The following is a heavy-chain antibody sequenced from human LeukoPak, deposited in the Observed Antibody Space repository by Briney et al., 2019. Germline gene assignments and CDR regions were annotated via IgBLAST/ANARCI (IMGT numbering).Heavy chain of an antibody. Sequence: GSLRLSCAASGFTFSSYAMSWVRQAPGKGLEWVANIKQDGSEKYYVDSVKGRFTISRDNAKNSLYLQMNSLRAEDTAVYYCARDDGTGLDYWGQGTLVTVSS. V-gene: IGHV3-7*01. J-gene: IGHJ4*02. CDR1: GFTFSSYA. CDR3: ARDDGTGLDY. CDR2: IKQDGSEK. D-gene: IGHD3/OR15-3a*01.